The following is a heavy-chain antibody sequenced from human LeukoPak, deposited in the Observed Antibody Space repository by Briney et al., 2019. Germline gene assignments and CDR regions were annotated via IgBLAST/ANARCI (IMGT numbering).Heavy chain of an antibody. V-gene: IGHV4-61*08. CDR3: AKERSSWAFDI. Sequence: SQTLSLTCTVSGGSISSGGYYWSWIRQPPGKGLEWIGYVYYSGSTNYNPSLKSRVTISVDTSKNQFSLKLSSVTAADTAVYYCAKERSSWAFDIWGQGTMVTVSS. CDR2: VYYSGST. J-gene: IGHJ3*02. D-gene: IGHD6-6*01. CDR1: GGSISSGGYY.